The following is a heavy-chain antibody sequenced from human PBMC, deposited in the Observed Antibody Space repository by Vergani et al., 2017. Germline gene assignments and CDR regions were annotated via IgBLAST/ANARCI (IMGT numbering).Heavy chain of an antibody. V-gene: IGHV3-66*02. Sequence: VELLESGGGLAQPGGSLRVSCSASGFRVTTYYMSWVRPAPGKGLEWVSVIKSDGRTSYAESVRGRFTISRDTSRNAVYLQMNILRVEDTAVYYCTRSECSGTTCDGHYFDLWGHGSLVTVAS. CDR1: GFRVTTYY. CDR2: IKSDGRT. CDR3: TRSECSGTTCDGHYFDL. J-gene: IGHJ4*01. D-gene: IGHD2-15*01.